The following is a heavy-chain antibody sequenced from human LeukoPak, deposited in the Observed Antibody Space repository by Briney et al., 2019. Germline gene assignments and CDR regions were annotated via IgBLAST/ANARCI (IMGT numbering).Heavy chain of an antibody. V-gene: IGHV3-23*01. CDR1: GFTFSSYA. Sequence: PGGSLRLSCAASGFTFSSYAMSWVRQAPGKGLEWVSAISGSGGSTYYADSVKGRFTISRDNSKNTLYLQMNSLRAEDTAVYYCAKSGKGYSYVVYYFDYWGQGTLVTVSS. CDR2: ISGSGGST. J-gene: IGHJ4*02. D-gene: IGHD5-18*01. CDR3: AKSGKGYSYVVYYFDY.